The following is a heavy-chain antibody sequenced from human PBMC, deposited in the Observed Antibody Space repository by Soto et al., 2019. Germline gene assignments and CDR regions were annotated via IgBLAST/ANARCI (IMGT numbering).Heavy chain of an antibody. Sequence: VQLMQSGAEVKKPGSSVKVSCKASGGTFSSHSINWVRQAPGQGLEWMGGVISLFGTANYAHNFKGRVTITADQSTSKAYMKLNSLRSDDTDVYYCAREVGYGDFSAALLDWGQGTLVTVSS. CDR1: GGTFSSHS. CDR2: VISLFGTA. V-gene: IGHV1-69*01. D-gene: IGHD4-17*01. CDR3: AREVGYGDFSAALLD. J-gene: IGHJ4*02.